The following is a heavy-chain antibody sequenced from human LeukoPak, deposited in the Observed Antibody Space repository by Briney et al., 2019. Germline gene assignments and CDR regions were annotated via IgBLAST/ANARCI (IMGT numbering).Heavy chain of an antibody. CDR1: GFTFSSYA. Sequence: GGSLRLSCAASGFTFSSYAMHWVRQTPGKGLEWVAVISYDGSNKYYADSVKGRFTISRDNSKNTLYLQMNSLRAEDTAVYYCADAPSVYYGSFDYWGQGPLVTVPS. V-gene: IGHV3-30-3*01. CDR2: ISYDGSNK. CDR3: ADAPSVYYGSFDY. D-gene: IGHD3-22*01. J-gene: IGHJ4*02.